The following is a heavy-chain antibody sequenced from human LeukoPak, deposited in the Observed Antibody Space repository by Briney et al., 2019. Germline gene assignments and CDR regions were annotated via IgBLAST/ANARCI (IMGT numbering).Heavy chain of an antibody. J-gene: IGHJ4*02. CDR1: GFTFSNYG. V-gene: IGHV3-23*01. CDR3: AKDRGTDYYDSSGSFDY. Sequence: GRSLRLSCAAAGFTFSNYGLGWVRQAPGKGLEWVSGISDGGGSTYYADSVKGRFIISRDDPKNTLYLQMNSLRAEDTAVYYCAKDRGTDYYDSSGSFDYWGQGTLVTVSS. CDR2: ISDGGGST. D-gene: IGHD3-22*01.